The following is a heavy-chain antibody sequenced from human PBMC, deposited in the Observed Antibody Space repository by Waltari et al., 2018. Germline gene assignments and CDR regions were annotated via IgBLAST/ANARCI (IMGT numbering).Heavy chain of an antibody. CDR2: INHSGST. Sequence: QVQLQQWGAGLLKPSETLSLTCAVYGGSFSGYYWSWIRQPPGKGLEWIGEINHSGSTNYNPSLKSRVTISVDTSKNQFSRKLSSVTAADTAVYYCARGLTAIRAFDIWGQGTMVTVSS. D-gene: IGHD2-21*02. CDR1: GGSFSGYY. CDR3: ARGLTAIRAFDI. V-gene: IGHV4-34*01. J-gene: IGHJ3*02.